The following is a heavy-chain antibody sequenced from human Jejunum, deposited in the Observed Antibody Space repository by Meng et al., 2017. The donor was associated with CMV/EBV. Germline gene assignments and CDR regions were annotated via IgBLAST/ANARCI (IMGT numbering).Heavy chain of an antibody. CDR1: AYY. V-gene: IGHV1-2*02. CDR3: ARGGTYDFWTTYFSFPFDY. CDR2: INPNSGDT. Sequence: AYYLYWVRQVPGQGLEWMGWINPNSGDTTSAEKFQGRIAMTRDTSITTAYMRLTDLGSDDTALYYCARGGTYDFWTTYFSFPFDYWGQGTPVTVSS. D-gene: IGHD3/OR15-3a*01. J-gene: IGHJ4*02.